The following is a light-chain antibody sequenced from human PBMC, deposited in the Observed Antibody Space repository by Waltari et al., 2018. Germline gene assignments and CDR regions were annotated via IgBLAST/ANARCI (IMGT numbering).Light chain of an antibody. J-gene: IGLJ1*01. V-gene: IGLV2-14*01. CDR2: DVS. CDR3: SSYTSSSTFEV. Sequence: QSALTQPASVTGSPGQSLTISCTGTSSDVGGYKYVSWYQQHPGKAPKLMIYDVSKRPSGVSNRFSGSKSGNTASLTISGLQAEDEADYYCSSYTSSSTFEVFGTGTKVTVL. CDR1: SSDVGGYKY.